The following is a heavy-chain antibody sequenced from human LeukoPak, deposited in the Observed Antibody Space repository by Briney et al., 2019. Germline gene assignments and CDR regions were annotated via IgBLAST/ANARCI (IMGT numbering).Heavy chain of an antibody. D-gene: IGHD4-23*01. CDR1: GYSFTSYW. CDR2: IYPGDSDN. Sequence: GGALKISCKGSGYSFTSYWIGGGRQMPGKGREWMGIIYPGDSDNRYSPSFQGQAPISADKYISNAHMQWSSLKASDTAMYYCARLTTVVTGFSDYWGQGTLVTVSS. J-gene: IGHJ4*02. CDR3: ARLTTVVTGFSDY. V-gene: IGHV5-51*01.